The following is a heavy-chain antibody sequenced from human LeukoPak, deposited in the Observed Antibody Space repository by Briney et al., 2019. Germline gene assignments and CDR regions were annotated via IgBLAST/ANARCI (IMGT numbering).Heavy chain of an antibody. V-gene: IGHV3-53*01. CDR2: IYSGGST. J-gene: IGHJ4*02. CDR3: ARNKWLVHSYYFDY. D-gene: IGHD6-19*01. CDR1: GFTVSSNY. Sequence: PGGSLGLSCAASGFTVSSNYMSWVRQAPGKGLEWVSVIYSGGSTYYADSAKGRFTISRDNSKNTLYLQMNSLRAEDTAVYYCARNKWLVHSYYFDYWGQGTLVTVSS.